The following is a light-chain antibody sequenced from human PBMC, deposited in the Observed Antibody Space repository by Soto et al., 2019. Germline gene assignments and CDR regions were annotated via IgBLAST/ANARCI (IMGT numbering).Light chain of an antibody. V-gene: IGKV1-5*01. Sequence: DIRMTQSPSTLSASVGDRVTITCRASQSISSWLAWYQQKPGKAPKLLIYDASSLESGVPSRFSGSGSGTEFTLTISSLQPDDFATYYCQQYNSYSPYTFGQGTNLEIK. J-gene: IGKJ2*01. CDR2: DAS. CDR1: QSISSW. CDR3: QQYNSYSPYT.